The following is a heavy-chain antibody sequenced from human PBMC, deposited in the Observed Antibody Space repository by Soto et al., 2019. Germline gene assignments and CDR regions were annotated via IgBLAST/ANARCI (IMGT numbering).Heavy chain of an antibody. V-gene: IGHV3-30-3*01. Sequence: QVQLVESGGGVVQPGRSLRLSCAASGFTFSNYSMHWVRQAPGKGLEWVAVISYDGSNKYYADSEKGRFTISRDNSKNALYLQMNRLRAEDTAVYYCVREAGVYGSGSYGMDVWGQGTTVTVS. J-gene: IGHJ6*02. CDR2: ISYDGSNK. D-gene: IGHD3-10*01. CDR1: GFTFSNYS. CDR3: VREAGVYGSGSYGMDV.